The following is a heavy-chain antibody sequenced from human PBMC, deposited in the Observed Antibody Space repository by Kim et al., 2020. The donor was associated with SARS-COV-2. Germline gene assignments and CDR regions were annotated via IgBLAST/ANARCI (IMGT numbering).Heavy chain of an antibody. J-gene: IGHJ6*02. D-gene: IGHD3-3*01. Sequence: SETLSLTCTVSGGSISSSSYYWGWIRQPPGKGLEWIGSIYYSGSTYYNPSLKSRVTISVDTSKNQFSLKLSSVTAADTAVYYCARDYDFWSGYSYYYGMDVWGQGTTVTVSS. V-gene: IGHV4-39*07. CDR3: ARDYDFWSGYSYYYGMDV. CDR2: IYYSGST. CDR1: GGSISSSSYY.